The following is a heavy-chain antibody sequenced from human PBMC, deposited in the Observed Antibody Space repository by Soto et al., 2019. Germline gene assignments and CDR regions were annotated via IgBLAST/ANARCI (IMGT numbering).Heavy chain of an antibody. CDR3: ARVFSDSSSFFDP. D-gene: IGHD6-13*01. CDR2: IYYSGRT. J-gene: IGHJ5*02. CDR1: GYSISSSNW. Sequence: SETLSLTCAVSGYSISSSNWWGWIRQHPGKGLEWIGNIYYSGRTYYNPSLKSQVTISVDTSKNQFSLKVSSVTGADTAVYYCARVFSDSSSFFDPWGQGTLVTVSS. V-gene: IGHV4-28*03.